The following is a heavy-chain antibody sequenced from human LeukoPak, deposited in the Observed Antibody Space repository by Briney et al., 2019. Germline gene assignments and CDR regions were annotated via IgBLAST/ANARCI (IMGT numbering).Heavy chain of an antibody. V-gene: IGHV3-74*01. D-gene: IGHD3-10*01. Sequence: GGTLRLSCAASGFTFSSYWMHWVRQAPGKGLVWVSRINSDGSSTSYADSVKGRFTISRDNAKNTLYLQMNSLRAEDTAVYYCAMVRGVGFGVYWGQGTLVTVSS. J-gene: IGHJ4*02. CDR1: GFTFSSYW. CDR2: INSDGSST. CDR3: AMVRGVGFGVY.